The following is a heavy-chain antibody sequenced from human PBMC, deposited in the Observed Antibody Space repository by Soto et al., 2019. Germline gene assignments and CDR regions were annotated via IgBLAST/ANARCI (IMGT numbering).Heavy chain of an antibody. CDR2: ISSSSRYI. CDR3: ARADIAAGGATYRY. Sequence: EVQLVESGGGLVKPGGSLRLSCAASGFTFSSYSMNWVRQAPGKGLEWVSSISSSSRYIYYADSVKGRFTISRDNAKNLLDLQMNSLRAEDTAVYYCARADIAAGGATYRYWVQGTLVTVSS. CDR1: GFTFSSYS. V-gene: IGHV3-21*01. D-gene: IGHD6-13*01. J-gene: IGHJ4*02.